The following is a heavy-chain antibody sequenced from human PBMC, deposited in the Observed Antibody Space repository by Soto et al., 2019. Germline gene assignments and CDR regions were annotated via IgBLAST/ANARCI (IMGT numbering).Heavy chain of an antibody. V-gene: IGHV4-30-4*01. CDR2: IYYSGST. CDR3: ASRDHGEGFDP. J-gene: IGHJ5*02. D-gene: IGHD4-17*01. Sequence: QVQLQESGPGLVKPSQTLSLTCTVSGGSISSGDYYWSWIRQPPGKGLEWIGYIYYSGSTYYNPSLKSRVTISVDTSKNQFSLKLNSVTAADTAMDYCASRDHGEGFDPWGQGTLVTVSS. CDR1: GGSISSGDYY.